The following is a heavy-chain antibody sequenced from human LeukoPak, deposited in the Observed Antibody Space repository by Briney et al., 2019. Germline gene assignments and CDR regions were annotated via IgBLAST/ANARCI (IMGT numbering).Heavy chain of an antibody. D-gene: IGHD3-10*01. CDR3: AEGRFGESTLDY. Sequence: GGSLRLSCAASGFTFSSYGMHWVRQAPGKGLEWVAVISYDGSNKYYADSVKGRFTISRDNSKNTLYLQMNSLRAEDTAVYYCAEGRFGESTLDYWGQGTLVTVSS. CDR1: GFTFSSYG. J-gene: IGHJ4*02. V-gene: IGHV3-30*18. CDR2: ISYDGSNK.